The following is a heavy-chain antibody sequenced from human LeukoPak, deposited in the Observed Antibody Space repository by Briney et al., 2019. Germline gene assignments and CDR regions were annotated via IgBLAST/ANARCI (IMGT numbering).Heavy chain of an antibody. Sequence: SQTLSLTCAVSGGSISSGGYSWSWIRQPAGKGLEWIGRIYTSGSTNYNPSLKSRVTMSVDTSKNQFSLKLSSVTAADTAVYYCARARDYYYYYMDVWGKGTTVTVSS. CDR2: IYTSGST. V-gene: IGHV4-61*02. J-gene: IGHJ6*03. CDR1: GGSISSGGYS. CDR3: ARARDYYYYYMDV.